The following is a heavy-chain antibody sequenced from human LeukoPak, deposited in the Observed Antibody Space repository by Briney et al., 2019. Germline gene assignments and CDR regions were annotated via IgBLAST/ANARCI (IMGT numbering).Heavy chain of an antibody. J-gene: IGHJ4*02. CDR1: GGTFSSYA. CDR3: AGNPLQKVGYFDY. V-gene: IGHV1-69*04. Sequence: ASVKVSCKASGGTFSSYAISWVRQAPGQGLEWMGRIIPILGIANYGQKFQGRVTITADKSTSTAYMELSSLRSEDTAVYYCAGNPLQKVGYFDYWGQGTLVTVSS. CDR2: IIPILGIA. D-gene: IGHD1-14*01.